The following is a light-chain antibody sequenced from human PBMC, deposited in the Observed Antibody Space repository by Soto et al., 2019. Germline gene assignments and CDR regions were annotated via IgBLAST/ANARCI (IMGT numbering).Light chain of an antibody. V-gene: IGKV3D-20*02. CDR1: QSVSSSF. Sequence: DILLTRSRVTLSLSPGERATRSCRASQSVSSSFLAWYQQKPGQAPRLLIYGASNRATGIPARFSGSGSGTDFTLTISSLQPEDFSVYYCQQRSNWPLITFAQGTRLEIK. CDR3: QQRSNWPLIT. J-gene: IGKJ5*01. CDR2: GAS.